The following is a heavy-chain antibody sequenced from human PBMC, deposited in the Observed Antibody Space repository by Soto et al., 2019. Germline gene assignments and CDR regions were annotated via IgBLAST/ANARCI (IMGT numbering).Heavy chain of an antibody. CDR1: GGSISSSHW. D-gene: IGHD6-13*01. Sequence: QVHLQASGPGLVKPSGTLSLTCAVSGGSISSSHWWGWVRQPPGKGLEWIGDIYHSGTSNYNPSLKSRVTISVDKSKNQFSLKMNSVTAADTAVYHCARAFIAASGTPFDSWGQGTLVTVSS. J-gene: IGHJ4*02. CDR2: IYHSGTS. V-gene: IGHV4-4*02. CDR3: ARAFIAASGTPFDS.